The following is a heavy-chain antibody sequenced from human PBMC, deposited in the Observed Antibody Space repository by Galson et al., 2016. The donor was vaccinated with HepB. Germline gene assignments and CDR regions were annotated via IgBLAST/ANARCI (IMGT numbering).Heavy chain of an antibody. J-gene: IGHJ6*02. Sequence: SLRLSCAASGFTFNNYGMHWVRQAPGKGLEWVAVIWYDGTNEFYADSVKGRFTISRDNSKSTLDLQMNSLRAEDTAIYYCARDGGESGTTTYYYHGMDVWGQGTTVIVSS. D-gene: IGHD1-7*01. CDR1: GFTFNNYG. CDR2: IWYDGTNE. V-gene: IGHV3-33*01. CDR3: ARDGGESGTTTYYYHGMDV.